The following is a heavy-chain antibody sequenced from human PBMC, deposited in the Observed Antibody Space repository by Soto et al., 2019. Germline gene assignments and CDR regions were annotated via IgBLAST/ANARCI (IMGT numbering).Heavy chain of an antibody. CDR2: ISFDISNK. CDR3: AKDSGGLDGGSNRCYPTLDS. J-gene: IGHJ4*02. D-gene: IGHD2-2*01. CDR1: GFTFSSYG. Sequence: GGSLRLSCAASGFTFSSYGMHWVRQAPGKGLEWVAVISFDISNKWYEDSVKGRFTISRDNSKNTLYLQMNSLTAEDTAVYYCAKDSGGLDGGSNRCYPTLDSWGQGNLVTVSS. V-gene: IGHV3-30*18.